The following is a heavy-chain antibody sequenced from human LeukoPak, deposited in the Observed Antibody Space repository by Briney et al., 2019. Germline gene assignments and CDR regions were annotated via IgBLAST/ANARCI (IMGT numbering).Heavy chain of an antibody. Sequence: ASVKVSCKASGYTFTNYGIIWVRQAPGQGLEWMGWISCYNGDTKYAQNLQGRVSMTTDTSTTTAYLELRSLRSDDTALYYCARARGRSQESGARCFDPWGQGTLVTVSS. J-gene: IGHJ5*02. CDR2: ISCYNGDT. CDR3: ARARGRSQESGARCFDP. D-gene: IGHD2-15*01. CDR1: GYTFTNYG. V-gene: IGHV1-18*01.